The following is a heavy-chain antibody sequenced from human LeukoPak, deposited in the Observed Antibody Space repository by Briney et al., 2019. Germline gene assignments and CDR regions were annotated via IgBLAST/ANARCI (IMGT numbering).Heavy chain of an antibody. CDR1: GGSFSGYL. CDR3: ARSHGLY. J-gene: IGHJ4*02. CDR2: ISYSGST. Sequence: SETLSLTCAVSGGSFSGYLWSWIRQPPGKGLEWIGYISYSGSTNYNPSLKSRVTISLDTSKNQFSLKLSSVAAADTAVYYCARSHGLYWGQGTLVTVSS. V-gene: IGHV4-59*01.